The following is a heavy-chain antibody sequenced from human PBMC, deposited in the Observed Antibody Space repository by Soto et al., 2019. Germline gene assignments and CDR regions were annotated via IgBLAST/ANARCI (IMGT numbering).Heavy chain of an antibody. J-gene: IGHJ6*02. CDR3: ARASGRYYYYGMGV. CDR1: GYTFIGYY. Sequence: QVQLVQSGAEVKKPGASVNISCKASGYTFIGYYMNWVRQAPGQGLEWMGWINPSTGGAHCGQKFQGWVTMTSDRSSRTAYVELRGLKSDDSAVYYCARASGRYYYYGMGVWGQGTTVIVSS. V-gene: IGHV1-2*04. CDR2: INPSTGGA.